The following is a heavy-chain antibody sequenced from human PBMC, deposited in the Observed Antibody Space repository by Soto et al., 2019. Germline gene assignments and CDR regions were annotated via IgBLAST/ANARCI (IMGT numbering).Heavy chain of an antibody. CDR2: INHSGST. V-gene: IGHV4-34*01. D-gene: IGHD6-13*01. CDR3: ARGGAGGLIATAVPRGY. J-gene: IGHJ4*02. Sequence: QVQLQQWGAGLLKPSETLALTCAVYGGSFSGYYWNWIRQPPGKGLEWIGEINHSGSTNYNPSLKSRVTISVDTSKNQFSLKLSSVTAEDTAVYYCARGGAGGLIATAVPRGYWGQGTLVTVSS. CDR1: GGSFSGYY.